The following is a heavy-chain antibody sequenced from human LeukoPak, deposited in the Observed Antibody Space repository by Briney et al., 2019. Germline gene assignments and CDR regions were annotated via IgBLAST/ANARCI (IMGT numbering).Heavy chain of an antibody. J-gene: IGHJ5*02. V-gene: IGHV4-39*01. CDR3: ASHYDDSVNWFDP. D-gene: IGHD4-17*01. CDR1: GGSFSSYY. Sequence: SETLSLTCAVYGGSFSSYYWGWIRQPPGKGLEWIGSIYYSGSTYYNPSLKSRVTISVDTSKNQFSLKLSSVTAADTAVYYCASHYDDSVNWFDPWGQGTLVTVSS. CDR2: IYYSGST.